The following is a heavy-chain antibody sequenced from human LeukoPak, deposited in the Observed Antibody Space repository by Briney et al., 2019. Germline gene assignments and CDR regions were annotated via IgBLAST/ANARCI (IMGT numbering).Heavy chain of an antibody. CDR2: INPSGGST. CDR1: GYTFTSYY. D-gene: IGHD3-9*01. CDR3: ARVLSGSYDILTGYYKGAAFDI. J-gene: IGHJ3*02. Sequence: ASVKVSCKASGYTFTSYYMHWVRQAPGQGLEWMGIINPSGGSTSYAQKFQGRVTMTRDTSTSTVYMELSSLRSEDTAVYYCARVLSGSYDILTGYYKGAAFDIWGQGTMSPSLQ. V-gene: IGHV1-46*01.